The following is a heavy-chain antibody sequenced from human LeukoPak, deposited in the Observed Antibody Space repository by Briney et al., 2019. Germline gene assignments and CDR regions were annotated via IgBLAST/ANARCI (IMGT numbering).Heavy chain of an antibody. J-gene: IGHJ4*02. CDR2: IGSTNM. CDR3: AKFRYHSNDNNYLDFNY. D-gene: IGHD3-22*01. Sequence: GGSLRLSCAASGFTFSNYAMSWVRQAPGKGLEWVSVIGSTNMEYADSVKGRFTISRDNSKNTLDLQMNSLKVEDTAVYYCAKFRYHSNDNNYLDFNYWGQGTLVTVSS. V-gene: IGHV3-23*03. CDR1: GFTFSNYA.